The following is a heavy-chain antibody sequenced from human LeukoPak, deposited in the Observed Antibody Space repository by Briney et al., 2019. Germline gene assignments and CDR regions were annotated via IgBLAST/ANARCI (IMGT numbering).Heavy chain of an antibody. Sequence: GGSLRLSCAASGFAFNIYAMSWVRQAPGKGLVWVSRINGDGSSTTYADSVKGRFTISRDNAKNTLYLQMNGLRAEDTAVYYCARDLVVTSAYWGQGTLVTVSS. V-gene: IGHV3-74*01. CDR1: GFAFNIYA. J-gene: IGHJ4*02. CDR2: INGDGSST. D-gene: IGHD2-2*01. CDR3: ARDLVVTSAY.